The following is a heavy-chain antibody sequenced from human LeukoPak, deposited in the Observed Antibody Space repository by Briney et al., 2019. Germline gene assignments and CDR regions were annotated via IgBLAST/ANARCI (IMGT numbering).Heavy chain of an antibody. CDR2: IGTTSGAI. V-gene: IGHV3-48*01. J-gene: IGHJ4*02. Sequence: GGSLRLSCAASGFTFNAFGMNWVRRAPGKGLEWVSYIGTTSGAIYYADSVKGRFTISRDSAKNSLYLQMNSLRAEDTAVYYCARFRTWGDKAFDYWGQGTLVTVSS. D-gene: IGHD2-21*02. CDR1: GFTFNAFG. CDR3: ARFRTWGDKAFDY.